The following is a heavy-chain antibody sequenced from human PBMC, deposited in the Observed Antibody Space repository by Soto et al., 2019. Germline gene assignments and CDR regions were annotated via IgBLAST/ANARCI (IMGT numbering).Heavy chain of an antibody. J-gene: IGHJ6*02. CDR1: GGSISSSTYY. CDR3: ATHGFGVLHGLVDV. D-gene: IGHD3-10*01. CDR2: IYYSGTT. Sequence: SETLSLTCTVSGGSISSSTYYWGWIRQPPGKGLEWIGNIYYSGTTYYDPSLKSRVTISVDTSKNQFSLKLTSVTAADTALYYCATHGFGVLHGLVDVWGQGTTVT. V-gene: IGHV4-39*01.